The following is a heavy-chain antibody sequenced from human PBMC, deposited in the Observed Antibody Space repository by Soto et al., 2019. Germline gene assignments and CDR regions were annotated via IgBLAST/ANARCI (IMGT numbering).Heavy chain of an antibody. CDR1: GFRVKRYR. V-gene: IGHV3-48*02. J-gene: IGHJ6*02. D-gene: IGHD6-13*01. Sequence: PGVSPELSCASCGFRVKRYRMNVFLQSQGTAPAWVSYISSSSSTIYYADSVKGRFTISRDNAKNSLYLQMNSLRDEDTAVYYCARDEYSSSWDDYYYYGIDVWAQGIT. CDR2: ISSSSSTI. CDR3: ARDEYSSSWDDYYYYGIDV.